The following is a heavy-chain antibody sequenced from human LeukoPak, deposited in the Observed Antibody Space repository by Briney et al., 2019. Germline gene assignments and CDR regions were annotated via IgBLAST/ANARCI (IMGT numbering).Heavy chain of an antibody. CDR2: IYYSGST. J-gene: IGHJ3*02. V-gene: IGHV4-39*01. Sequence: SETLSLTCTVSGVSISSSSYYWGWIRQPPGKGLEWIGSIYYSGSTYYNPSLKSRVTISVDTSKNQFSLKPSSVTAADTAVYYCARQVIVVVPPNAFDIWGQGTMVTVSS. D-gene: IGHD3-22*01. CDR3: ARQVIVVVPPNAFDI. CDR1: GVSISSSSYY.